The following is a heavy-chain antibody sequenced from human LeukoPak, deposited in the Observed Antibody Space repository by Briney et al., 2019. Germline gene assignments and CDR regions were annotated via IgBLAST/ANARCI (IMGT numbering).Heavy chain of an antibody. CDR1: GFTFDDYA. CDR3: AKDIEAAGTRLGWFDP. J-gene: IGHJ5*02. CDR2: ISWNSGSI. D-gene: IGHD6-13*01. V-gene: IGHV3-9*01. Sequence: PGRSLRLSCAASGFTFDDYAMHWVRQAPGKGLEWVSDISWNSGSIGYADSVKGRFTISRDNAKNSLYLQMNSLRAEDTALYYCAKDIEAAGTRLGWFDPWGQGTLVTVSS.